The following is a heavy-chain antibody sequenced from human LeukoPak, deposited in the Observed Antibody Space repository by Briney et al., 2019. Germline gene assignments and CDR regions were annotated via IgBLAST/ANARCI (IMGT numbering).Heavy chain of an antibody. Sequence: SETLSLTCTVSGGSISSSSYYWGWIRQPPGKGLEWIGSMYYSGTTYYNPSLKSRVTISVDTSKNQFSLKLSSVTAADTAVYYCARGVVVVAATWNWFDPWGQGTLVTVSS. CDR2: MYYSGTT. V-gene: IGHV4-39*07. D-gene: IGHD2-15*01. J-gene: IGHJ5*02. CDR1: GGSISSSSYY. CDR3: ARGVVVVAATWNWFDP.